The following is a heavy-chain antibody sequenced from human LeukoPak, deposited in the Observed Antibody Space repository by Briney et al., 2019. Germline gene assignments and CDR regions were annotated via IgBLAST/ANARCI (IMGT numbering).Heavy chain of an antibody. V-gene: IGHV1-46*01. J-gene: IGHJ4*02. CDR3: ARDQSSGWFDY. Sequence: ASVTVSCTASGYTFTSYYMHWVRQAPGQGLEWMGIINPSGGSTSYAQKFQGRVTMTRDTSTSTVYMELSSLRSEDTAVYYCARDQSSGWFDYWGQGTLVTVSS. CDR1: GYTFTSYY. CDR2: INPSGGST. D-gene: IGHD6-19*01.